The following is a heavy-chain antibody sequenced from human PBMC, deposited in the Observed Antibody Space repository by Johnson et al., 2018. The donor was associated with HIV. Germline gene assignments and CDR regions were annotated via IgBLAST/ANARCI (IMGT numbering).Heavy chain of an antibody. J-gene: IGHJ3*02. Sequence: VQLVESGGGLVQPGGSLRLSCAASGFTFNNFAMSWVRQAPGKGLEWASGISGSGTSTYYADSVKGRFTISRDNSKNTLYLQMNSLRAEDTAVYYCAKVDDYGDWGGAFDIWGQGTMVTVSS. CDR3: AKVDDYGDWGGAFDI. D-gene: IGHD4-17*01. V-gene: IGHV3-23*04. CDR1: GFTFNNFA. CDR2: ISGSGTST.